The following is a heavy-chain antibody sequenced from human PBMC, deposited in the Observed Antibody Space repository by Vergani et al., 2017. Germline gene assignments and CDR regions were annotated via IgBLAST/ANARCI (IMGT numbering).Heavy chain of an antibody. D-gene: IGHD3-3*01. CDR3: ARIHVTWADFWSGPNYYYYYGMDV. V-gene: IGHV1-2*02. CDR1: GFIFTDYY. J-gene: IGHJ6*02. CDR2: INPNGDAT. Sequence: QVQLVQSGAELKKPGASVRVSCKASGFIFTDYYIHWMRQAPGQGLEWIGWINPNGDATHYAQNFRGRVTLTRDTSSTTAYMDLASLTSDDTAIYYCARIHVTWADFWSGPNYYYYYGMDVWGQGTTVTVSS.